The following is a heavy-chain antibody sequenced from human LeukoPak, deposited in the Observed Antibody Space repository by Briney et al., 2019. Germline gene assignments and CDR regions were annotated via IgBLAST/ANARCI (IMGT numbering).Heavy chain of an antibody. Sequence: SSVKVSCKASGGPYRYAITWVRQGPGQGLEWMGGLIPPSGTANYAQKFQGRVTISKDDSTSTTYMELSSLRSEDTAVYYCTTYGANVAEYFEHWGQGTLVGVSS. V-gene: IGHV1-69*05. CDR3: TTYGANVAEYFEH. D-gene: IGHD4/OR15-4a*01. CDR2: LIPPSGTA. CDR1: GGPYRYA. J-gene: IGHJ1*01.